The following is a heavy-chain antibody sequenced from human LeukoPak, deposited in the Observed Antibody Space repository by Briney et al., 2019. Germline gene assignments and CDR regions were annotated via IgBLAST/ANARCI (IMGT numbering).Heavy chain of an antibody. V-gene: IGHV3-33*06. Sequence: GGSLRLSCAASGFTFSSYSMNWVRQAPGKGLEWVAVIWYDGSSQFYADSVRGRFTISRDNSKNTLSLQMSSLTAVDSAVYYCAKDLASTTHSAWYFDLWGRGTVVTVSS. CDR3: AKDLASTTHSAWYFDL. J-gene: IGHJ2*01. CDR2: IWYDGSSQ. D-gene: IGHD1/OR15-1a*01. CDR1: GFTFSSYS.